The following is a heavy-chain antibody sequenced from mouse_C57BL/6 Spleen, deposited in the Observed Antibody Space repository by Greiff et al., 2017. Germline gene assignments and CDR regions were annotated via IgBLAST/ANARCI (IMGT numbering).Heavy chain of an antibody. D-gene: IGHD1-2*01. J-gene: IGHJ2*01. Sequence: EVKLVESGGGLVKPGGSLNLSCAASGFTFNDYGMDWVRQAPEQGLEWVAYIRSGSSTIYYADTVKGRFPISIDNAKNTLFLQRTSLRSEDTAMYYGSRTAKGYWVDYWGQGTTLTVSS. CDR2: IRSGSSTI. CDR1: GFTFNDYG. V-gene: IGHV5-17*01. CDR3: SRTAKGYWVDY.